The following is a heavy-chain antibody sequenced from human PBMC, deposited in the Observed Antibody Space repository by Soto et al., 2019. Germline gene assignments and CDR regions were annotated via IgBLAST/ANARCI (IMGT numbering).Heavy chain of an antibody. CDR3: ASDLFDYGAGSYSDY. CDR2: INAGNGNT. J-gene: IGHJ4*02. CDR1: GYTFTSYA. Sequence: QVQLVQSGAEVKKPGASVKVSCKASGYTFTSYAMHWVRQAPGQRLEWMGWINAGNGNTKYSQKFQGRVTITRDTAASTAYMELSSLRSEDTAVYYCASDLFDYGAGSYSDYWGQGNLVTVSS. D-gene: IGHD3-10*01. V-gene: IGHV1-3*01.